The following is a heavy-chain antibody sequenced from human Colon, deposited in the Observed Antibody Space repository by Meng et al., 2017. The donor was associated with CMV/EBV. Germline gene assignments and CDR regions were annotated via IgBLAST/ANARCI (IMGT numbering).Heavy chain of an antibody. CDR2: MYYSGSS. Sequence: CTVSGGSIKSHGNCWGWIRPPPGKGLEWIGSMYYSGSSYYNPSLESRVSISVDTSTNRFSLNLSSVTAADTAVYYCVRSDWNYGWFDPWGQGTLVTVSS. J-gene: IGHJ5*02. V-gene: IGHV4-39*07. CDR1: GGSIKSHGNC. CDR3: VRSDWNYGWFDP. D-gene: IGHD1-7*01.